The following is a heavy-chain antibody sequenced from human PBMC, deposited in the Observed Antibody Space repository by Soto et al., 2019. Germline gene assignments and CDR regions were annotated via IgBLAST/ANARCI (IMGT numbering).Heavy chain of an antibody. CDR2: ISYDVSEE. Sequence: QVVLVESGGGVVQSGRSLRLSCEASGFTFRHFAMHWVRQAPGKGLEWVAVISYDVSEEYYADSVKGRFTISRDKSGDTVYLQMDSLRVEDTAVYYCAKAHYDFWSGTRDYFDSWGQGTLVTVSS. D-gene: IGHD3-3*01. CDR1: GFTFRHFA. V-gene: IGHV3-30*18. CDR3: AKAHYDFWSGTRDYFDS. J-gene: IGHJ4*02.